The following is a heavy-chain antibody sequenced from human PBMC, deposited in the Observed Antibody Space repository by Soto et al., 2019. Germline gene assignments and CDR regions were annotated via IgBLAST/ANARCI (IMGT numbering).Heavy chain of an antibody. V-gene: IGHV3-30*18. CDR3: AKDEVDTINYLGLDL. Sequence: QAHLVESGGGVVQPGMSLRLSCAASGFTFSHYAMHWVRQAPGKGLEWVAVISLDGGNTFYGDSLKGRFTVSRDNSRNTVFLQTRSLTPEDAGIYYCAKDEVDTINYLGLDLWGQGTTVTVSS. J-gene: IGHJ6*02. CDR2: ISLDGGNT. D-gene: IGHD5-18*01. CDR1: GFTFSHYA.